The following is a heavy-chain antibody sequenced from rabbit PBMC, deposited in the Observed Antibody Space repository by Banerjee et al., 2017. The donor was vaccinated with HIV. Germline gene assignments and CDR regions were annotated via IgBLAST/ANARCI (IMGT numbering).Heavy chain of an antibody. D-gene: IGHD4-1*01. Sequence: QEQLEESGGGLVKPEGSLTLTCKASGFSFSSRYYMCWVRQAPGKGPEWIACIYGGSSGSTYYASWAKGRFTISKTSSTTVTLQMTSLTAADTATYFCARDLAGVIGWNFNFWGPGTLVTVS. J-gene: IGHJ4*01. CDR1: GFSFSSRYY. CDR2: IYGGSSGST. V-gene: IGHV1S45*01. CDR3: ARDLAGVIGWNFNF.